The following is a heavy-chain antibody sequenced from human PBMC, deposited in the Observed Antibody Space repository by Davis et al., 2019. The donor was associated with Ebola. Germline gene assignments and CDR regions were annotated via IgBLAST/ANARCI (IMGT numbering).Heavy chain of an antibody. J-gene: IGHJ6*04. V-gene: IGHV3-30-3*01. Sequence: GESLKISCAASGFTFSSYAMHWVRQAPGKGLEWVAVISYDGSNKYYADSVKGRFTISRDNSKNTLYLQMNSLRSEDTAVYYCARETGDGDGMDVWGKGTTVTVSS. D-gene: IGHD7-27*01. CDR2: ISYDGSNK. CDR3: ARETGDGDGMDV. CDR1: GFTFSSYA.